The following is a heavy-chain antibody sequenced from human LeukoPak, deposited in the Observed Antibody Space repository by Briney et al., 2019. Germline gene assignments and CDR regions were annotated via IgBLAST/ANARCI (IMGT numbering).Heavy chain of an antibody. J-gene: IGHJ1*01. CDR3: ARGVSYYDSSGYYNEYFQH. CDR2: IYYSGST. CDR1: GGSISSYY. Sequence: SETLSLTCTVSGGSISSYYWSWIRQPPGKGLEWIGYIYYSGSTNYNPSLKSRVTISVDTSKNQFSLKLSSVTAADTAVYYCARGVSYYDSSGYYNEYFQHWGQGIPVTVSS. V-gene: IGHV4-59*08. D-gene: IGHD3-22*01.